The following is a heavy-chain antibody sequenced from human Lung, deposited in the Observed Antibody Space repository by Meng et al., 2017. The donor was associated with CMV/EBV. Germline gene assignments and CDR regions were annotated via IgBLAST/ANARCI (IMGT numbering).Heavy chain of an antibody. J-gene: IGHJ4*02. Sequence: GGSLRLXCAASGFPFSSYWVTWVRQAPGKGLEWVANIKRDGSAEYYADSVKGRFTISRDNANNCLYLQMHSLRAEDTAVYYCARLDVTWIQLCLNLDYWGQGXLVTVSS. CDR1: GFPFSSYW. V-gene: IGHV3-7*01. D-gene: IGHD5-18*01. CDR2: IKRDGSAE. CDR3: ARLDVTWIQLCLNLDY.